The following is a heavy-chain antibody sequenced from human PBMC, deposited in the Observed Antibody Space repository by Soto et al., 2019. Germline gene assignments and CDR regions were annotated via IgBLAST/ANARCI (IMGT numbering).Heavy chain of an antibody. D-gene: IGHD5-18*01. V-gene: IGHV3-23*01. CDR1: GFTISSYA. J-gene: IGHJ4*02. Sequence: GGSLRLSCAASGFTISSYAMGWVRQAPGKGLEWVSAISSSGRNTYYADSVKGRFTISRDNSKNTLYLQMNSLRAEDTAIYYCAKDNCLDIAMVTFDYWGQGTLVTVSS. CDR3: AKDNCLDIAMVTFDY. CDR2: ISSSGRNT.